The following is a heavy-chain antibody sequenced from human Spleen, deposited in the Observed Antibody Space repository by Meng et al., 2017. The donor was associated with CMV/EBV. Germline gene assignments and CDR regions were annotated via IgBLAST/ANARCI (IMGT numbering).Heavy chain of an antibody. CDR2: IYTCGST. CDR1: GFTVSSNY. Sequence: GGSLRLSCAASGFTVSSNYMSWVRQAPGKGLEWVSVIYTCGSTYYADSVKGRFTISRDNSKNTLYLQMNSLRVEDTAVYYCARAGAFPQYYDYWGQGMLVTVSS. V-gene: IGHV3-53*01. J-gene: IGHJ4*02. CDR3: ARAGAFPQYYDY. D-gene: IGHD3-3*02.